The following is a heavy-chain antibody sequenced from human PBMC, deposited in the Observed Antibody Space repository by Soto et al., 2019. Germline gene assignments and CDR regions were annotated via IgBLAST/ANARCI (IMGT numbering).Heavy chain of an antibody. V-gene: IGHV1-3*05. J-gene: IGHJ5*02. Sequence: QVQLVQSGAEEKKPGASVKVSCKASGYTFSDYAIHWVRQAPGQRPEWMGWINAGNGNTKYSQKFQGRVTITRDTSASTAYMELSSLRSEGTAVSSCARGTPVWFDPWGQGTLVTVSS. CDR3: ARGTPVWFDP. CDR2: INAGNGNT. CDR1: GYTFSDYA. D-gene: IGHD3-10*01.